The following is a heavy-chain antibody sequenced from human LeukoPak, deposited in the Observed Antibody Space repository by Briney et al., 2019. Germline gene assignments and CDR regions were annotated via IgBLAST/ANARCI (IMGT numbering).Heavy chain of an antibody. CDR3: ASGSAAGPFDY. CDR1: GFTFRTYG. Sequence: PGGSLRLSCAASGFTFRTYGMHWVRQAPGKGLEWVAVIWYDGSNKYYADSVKGRFTISRDNSKNMLYVQMNSLRAEDTAVYYCASGSAAGPFDYWGQGTLSPSPQ. CDR2: IWYDGSNK. V-gene: IGHV3-33*01. J-gene: IGHJ4*02. D-gene: IGHD6-13*01.